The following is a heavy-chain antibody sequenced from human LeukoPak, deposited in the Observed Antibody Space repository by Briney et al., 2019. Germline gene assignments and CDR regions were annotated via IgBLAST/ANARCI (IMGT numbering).Heavy chain of an antibody. J-gene: IGHJ4*02. D-gene: IGHD3-22*01. CDR2: INPSGGRT. Sequence: ASVKVSCKASGYTFTSYYMHWVRQAPGQGLEWMGIINPSGGRTSYAQKFQGRVTMTRDMSTSTVYMELSSLRSEDTAVYYCARGPGEGGSSGYYYGKPEDPAEYYFDYWGQGTLVTVSS. V-gene: IGHV1-46*01. CDR1: GYTFTSYY. CDR3: ARGPGEGGSSGYYYGKPEDPAEYYFDY.